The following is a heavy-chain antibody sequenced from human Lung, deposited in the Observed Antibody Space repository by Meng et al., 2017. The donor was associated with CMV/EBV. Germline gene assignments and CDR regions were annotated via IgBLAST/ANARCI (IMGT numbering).Heavy chain of an antibody. J-gene: IGHJ4*02. CDR3: FARPIDY. CDR1: GFTFREYW. V-gene: IGHV3-7*01. CDR2: IKPDGSDT. Sequence: GGSRRLSCIVSGFTFREYWMNWVRQATGKGLEWLASIKPDGSDTYYVDSVKGRFTISRDNAKNSVHLQMNSLRAEDTAVYYCFARPIDYWGQGTLVTVSS. D-gene: IGHD6-6*01.